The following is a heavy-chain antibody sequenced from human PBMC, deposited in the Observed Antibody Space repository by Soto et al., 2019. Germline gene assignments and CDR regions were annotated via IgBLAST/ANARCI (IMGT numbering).Heavy chain of an antibody. J-gene: IGHJ3*02. CDR2: IYYSGST. Sequence: QVQLQESGPGLVKPSETLSLTCTVSGDSISNSYWSWIRQSPGKGLEWIGYIYYSGSTSYNPSLKSRVTISVDTSKNQFSLKLSSVTAADTAVYYCARRHGDMWGQGTMVTVSS. CDR1: GDSISNSY. V-gene: IGHV4-59*08. CDR3: ARRHGDM.